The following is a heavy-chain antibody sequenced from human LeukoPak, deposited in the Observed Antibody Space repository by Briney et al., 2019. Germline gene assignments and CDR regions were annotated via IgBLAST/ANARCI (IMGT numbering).Heavy chain of an antibody. D-gene: IGHD4-17*01. Sequence: GGSLRLSCAASGFTFRSYGMHWVRQAPGKGLEWVAVIWDDGRNKYYADSVKGRFTISRDNSKKTLYLQMNSLRAEDTAVYFCARRRPPTVPTTGGSRDAFDIWGQGTMVTVSS. J-gene: IGHJ3*02. CDR2: IWDDGRNK. V-gene: IGHV3-33*01. CDR3: ARRRPPTVPTTGGSRDAFDI. CDR1: GFTFRSYG.